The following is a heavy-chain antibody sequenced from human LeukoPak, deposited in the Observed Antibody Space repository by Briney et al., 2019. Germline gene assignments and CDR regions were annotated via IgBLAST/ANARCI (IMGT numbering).Heavy chain of an antibody. J-gene: IGHJ4*02. CDR1: GFTVSHSE. Sequence: GGSLRLSCAAPGFTVSHSEPNWIRQAPGKGLEWVSYISSSGSTIYYADSVKGRFTISRDNAKNSLYLQMNSLRAEDTAVYYCARATKYYYGSGPHYWGQGTLVTVSS. CDR2: ISSSGSTI. CDR3: ARATKYYYGSGPHY. V-gene: IGHV3-11*01. D-gene: IGHD3-10*01.